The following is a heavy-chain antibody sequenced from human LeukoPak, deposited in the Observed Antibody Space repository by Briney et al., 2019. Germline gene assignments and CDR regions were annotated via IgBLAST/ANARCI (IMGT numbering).Heavy chain of an antibody. V-gene: IGHV3-7*01. J-gene: IGHJ4*02. CDR1: GFTFSRYW. CDR3: ARDWGYNYSPHYFDY. D-gene: IGHD5-18*01. Sequence: PGGSLRLSCAASGFTFSRYWMSWVRQAPGKGLEWVANILQDGSAKYYVDSVKGRFTISRDNAKNSLYLQMNSLRAEDTAVYYCARDWGYNYSPHYFDYWGRGTLVTVSS. CDR2: ILQDGSAK.